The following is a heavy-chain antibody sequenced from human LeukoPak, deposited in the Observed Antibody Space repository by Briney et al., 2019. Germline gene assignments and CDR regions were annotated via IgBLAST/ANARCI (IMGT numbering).Heavy chain of an antibody. CDR1: GGSISTRSYY. CDR2: MYYSGST. D-gene: IGHD3-22*01. J-gene: IGHJ5*02. V-gene: IGHV4-39*07. CDR3: ARDPGAYYDSSGYLNWFEP. Sequence: PSETLSLTSTVSGGSISTRSYYWGWIRHPPGKGLEWIGSMYYSGSTYYNPSLKSRVTISVDTSKNQFSLKLSSVTTADTAVYYCARDPGAYYDSSGYLNWFEPWGQGTLVTVSS.